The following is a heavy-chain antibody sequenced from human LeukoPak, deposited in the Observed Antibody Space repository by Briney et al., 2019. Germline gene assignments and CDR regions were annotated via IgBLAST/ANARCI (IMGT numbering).Heavy chain of an antibody. D-gene: IGHD4-17*01. CDR2: IYYSGST. J-gene: IGHJ3*02. Sequence: PSETLSLTCTVSGGSISSSSYYWGWIRQPPGKGLEWIGSIYYSGSTYYNPSLKSRVTISVDTSKNQFSLKLSSVTAADTAVYYCASYGDYVGNAFDIWGQGTMVTVSS. CDR1: GGSISSSSYY. CDR3: ASYGDYVGNAFDI. V-gene: IGHV4-39*01.